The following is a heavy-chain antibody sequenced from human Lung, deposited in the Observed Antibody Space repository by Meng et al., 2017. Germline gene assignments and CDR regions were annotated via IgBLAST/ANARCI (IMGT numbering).Heavy chain of an antibody. D-gene: IGHD2-15*01. Sequence: QVHLLQSGPEVKKPGASVMVSCKASGYTFGSYGIGWVRQAPGQGLEWMGWFVNYVDTYPAPKFQGRVTMTTDTHTNTAFMELRSLTSDDTAVYYCASGTPGRSYCDYWGQGTLVTVSS. CDR2: FVNYVDT. J-gene: IGHJ4*02. CDR3: ASGTPGRSYCDY. V-gene: IGHV1-18*01. CDR1: GYTFGSYG.